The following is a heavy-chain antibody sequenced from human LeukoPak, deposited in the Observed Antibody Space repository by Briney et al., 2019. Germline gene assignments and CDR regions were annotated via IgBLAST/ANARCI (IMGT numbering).Heavy chain of an antibody. D-gene: IGHD3-9*01. CDR1: GFTFTGYW. V-gene: IGHV3-74*01. Sequence: GGSLRLSCAASGFTFTGYWMHWVRQAPGKGLVWVSRINSDADKTGYAEAVRGRFTISRDNAKKTLYLEMDSLRVEDTAVYYCAREYYGILTGYYLDVWGKGTTVTVSS. J-gene: IGHJ6*03. CDR2: INSDADKT. CDR3: AREYYGILTGYYLDV.